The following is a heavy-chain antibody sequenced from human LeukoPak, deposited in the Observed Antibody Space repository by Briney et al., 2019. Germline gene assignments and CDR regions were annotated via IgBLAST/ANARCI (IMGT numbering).Heavy chain of an antibody. CDR2: IYWDDDK. CDR1: GFSLTTSGVG. V-gene: IGHV2-5*02. J-gene: IGHJ4*02. CDR3: AHAQYYYDSSGYYLNY. D-gene: IGHD3-22*01. Sequence: ESGPTLVKPTQTLTLTCTFSGFSLTTSGVGVGWIRQPPGKALEWLVLIYWDDDKRYSPSLKSRLTITKDTSKNQVVLTMTNMDPVDTATYYCAHAQYYYDSSGYYLNYWGQGTLVTVSS.